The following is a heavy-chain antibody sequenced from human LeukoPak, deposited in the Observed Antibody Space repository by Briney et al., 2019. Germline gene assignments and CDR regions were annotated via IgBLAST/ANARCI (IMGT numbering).Heavy chain of an antibody. D-gene: IGHD2/OR15-2a*01. CDR2: ISYDGSNK. CDR3: AKDAREYLGPYYYGMDV. CDR1: GFTFSSYG. Sequence: GRSLRLSCAASGFTFSSYGMHWVRQAPGKGLEWVAVISYDGSNKYYADSVKGRFTISRDNSKNTLYLQMNSLRAEDTAVYYCAKDAREYLGPYYYGMDVWGQGTTVTVSS. V-gene: IGHV3-30*18. J-gene: IGHJ6*02.